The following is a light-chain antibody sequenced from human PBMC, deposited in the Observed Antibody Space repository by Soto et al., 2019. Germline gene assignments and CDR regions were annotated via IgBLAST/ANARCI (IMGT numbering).Light chain of an antibody. CDR3: QSYDSSLSGVV. Sequence: QSVLTQPPSVSGAPGQRVTISCTGSSSNIGAGYDVHWYQQLPGTAPKVLIYGKSNRPSGVPDRFSGSKSGTSASLAITGLQAEDEADYYCQSYDSSLSGVVFGGGTQLTVL. J-gene: IGLJ2*01. CDR1: SSNIGAGYD. V-gene: IGLV1-40*01. CDR2: GKS.